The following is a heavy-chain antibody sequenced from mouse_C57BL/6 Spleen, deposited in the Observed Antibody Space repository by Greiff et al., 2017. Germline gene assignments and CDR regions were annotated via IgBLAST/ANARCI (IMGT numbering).Heavy chain of an antibody. Sequence: EVKLMESEGGLVQPGSSMKLSCTASGFTFSDYYMPWVRQVPEKGLEWVANINYDGSTTYYLDSLKGSFIISRDNANNILYMQMSSLKSEDTATYYCARDKWQGYFDYWGQGTTLTVSS. CDR1: GFTFSDYY. J-gene: IGHJ2*01. CDR3: ARDKWQGYFDY. CDR2: INYDGSTT. V-gene: IGHV5-16*01. D-gene: IGHD1-3*01.